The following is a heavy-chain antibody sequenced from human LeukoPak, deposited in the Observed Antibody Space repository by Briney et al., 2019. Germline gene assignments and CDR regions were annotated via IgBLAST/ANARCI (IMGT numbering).Heavy chain of an antibody. CDR2: INPSGGST. CDR1: GYTFTSYY. Sequence: ASVKVSCKAPGYTFTSYYMHWVRQAPGQGLEWMGIINPSGGSTSYAQKFQGRVTMTRDTSTSTVYMELSSLRSEDTAVYYCARDLRAKRFFDYWGQGTLVTVSS. V-gene: IGHV1-46*01. CDR3: ARDLRAKRFFDY. J-gene: IGHJ4*02. D-gene: IGHD6-25*01.